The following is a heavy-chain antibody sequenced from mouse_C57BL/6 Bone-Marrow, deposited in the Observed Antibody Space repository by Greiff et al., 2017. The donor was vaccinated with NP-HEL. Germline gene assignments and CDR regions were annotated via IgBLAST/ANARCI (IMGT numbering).Heavy chain of an antibody. Sequence: EVQLQQSGAELVRPGASVKLSCTASGFNITDDYMHWVKQRPEQGLEWIGRIDPENGDAEYASEFQGKATITADPSSNTAYLQLSSLTPEDTAVYYGTLLITTVVSPGGYFDVWGTGTTVTVSS. CDR3: TLLITTVVSPGGYFDV. D-gene: IGHD1-1*01. CDR2: IDPENGDA. V-gene: IGHV14-4*01. J-gene: IGHJ1*03. CDR1: GFNITDDY.